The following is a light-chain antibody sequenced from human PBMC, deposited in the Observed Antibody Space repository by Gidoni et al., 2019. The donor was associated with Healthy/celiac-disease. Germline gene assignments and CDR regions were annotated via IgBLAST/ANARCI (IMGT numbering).Light chain of an antibody. V-gene: IGLV2-14*01. Sequence: QSALTPPASVSGSPGQSITISCTVTSSDVGGYNYVSWYQQHPGKAPKLMIYEVSNRPAGVSNRFSGSKSGNTASLTISGLQAEDEADYYCSSYTSSSTYVFGTGTKVTVL. CDR3: SSYTSSSTYV. CDR1: SSDVGGYNY. CDR2: EVS. J-gene: IGLJ1*01.